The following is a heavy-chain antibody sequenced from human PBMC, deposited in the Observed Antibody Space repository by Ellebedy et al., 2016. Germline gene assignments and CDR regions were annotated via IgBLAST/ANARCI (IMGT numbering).Heavy chain of an antibody. CDR3: ARAQENSGNWPRPFDY. V-gene: IGHV4-59*01. Sequence: SETLSLTXTASSGSISSYYWNWIRQPPGKGLEWIGNIYNNGNTIYNPSHKSRVTMSMETSKDQFSLKVKSLTAADAAVYYCARAQENSGNWPRPFDYWGQGILVTVSS. CDR1: SGSISSYY. D-gene: IGHD5-12*01. CDR2: IYNNGNT. J-gene: IGHJ4*02.